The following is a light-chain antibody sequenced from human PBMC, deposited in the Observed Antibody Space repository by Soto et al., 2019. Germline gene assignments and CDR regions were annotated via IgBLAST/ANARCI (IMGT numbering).Light chain of an antibody. CDR2: EVS. CDR3: RSYTLSSIDYV. CDR1: SSDVGGYNY. V-gene: IGLV2-14*01. Sequence: QSALTQPASVSGSPGQSITISCTGTSSDVGGYNYVSWYQQHPGKAPKLMIYEVSNRPSGVSNRFSGSKSGNTASLTISGLKAEDDADYYCRSYTLSSIDYVFGTGTTLTVL. J-gene: IGLJ1*01.